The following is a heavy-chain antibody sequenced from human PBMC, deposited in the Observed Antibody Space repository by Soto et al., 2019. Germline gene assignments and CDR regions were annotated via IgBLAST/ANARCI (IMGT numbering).Heavy chain of an antibody. CDR2: ISLYNGNT. Sequence: QIQLVQSGPEVKKPGASMKVSCKAYDFSFTSHGISWVRQAPGQGLEWMGRISLYNGNTNYAQQFQGRVTMTTDTSTSTAYMELRSLRSDDTAMYFCAIYHLELFRFDYWGQGTLVTVSS. V-gene: IGHV1-18*04. CDR3: AIYHLELFRFDY. CDR1: DFSFTSHG. D-gene: IGHD2-2*01. J-gene: IGHJ4*02.